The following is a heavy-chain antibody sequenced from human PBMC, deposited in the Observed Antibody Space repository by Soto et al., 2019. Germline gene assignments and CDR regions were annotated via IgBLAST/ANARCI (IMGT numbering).Heavy chain of an antibody. V-gene: IGHV1-8*01. CDR3: ARGNPFNYAGFDV. CDR1: GYTFSDFD. Sequence: QAHLEQSGAEVKRPGASVKVSCKASGYTFSDFDINWLRQASGQGPEWMGWMNAKSGDTFFAQRFQGKFNMTWDTSLRTASMDVGSLTADDTAMYYCARGNPFNYAGFDVWGQGTTVAVSS. D-gene: IGHD3-16*01. CDR2: MNAKSGDT. J-gene: IGHJ6*02.